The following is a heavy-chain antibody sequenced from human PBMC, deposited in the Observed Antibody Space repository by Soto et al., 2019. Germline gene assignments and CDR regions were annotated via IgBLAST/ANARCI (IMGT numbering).Heavy chain of an antibody. Sequence: SVKVSCKASGGTFSSYAISWVRQAPGQGLEWMGGIIPIFGTANYAQKFQGRVTITADKSTSTAYMELSSLRSEDTAVYYCARGGYYDFWSGYQRDYYYYGMDVWGQGTTVTVSS. CDR3: ARGGYYDFWSGYQRDYYYYGMDV. V-gene: IGHV1-69*06. CDR2: IIPIFGTA. CDR1: GGTFSSYA. J-gene: IGHJ6*02. D-gene: IGHD3-3*01.